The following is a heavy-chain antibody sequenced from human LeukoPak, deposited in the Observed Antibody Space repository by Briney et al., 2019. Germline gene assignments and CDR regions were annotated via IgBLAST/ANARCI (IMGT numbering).Heavy chain of an antibody. V-gene: IGHV4-59*01. CDR1: GGSISGYY. CDR2: MYSTGST. CDR3: ARARVGTTTIFDY. D-gene: IGHD1-26*01. Sequence: SETLSLTCIVSGGSISGYYWSWIRQPPGKGLEWIGYMYSTGSTNYNPSLKSRVAISVDAPKNQFSLSLSSVTAADTAVYYSARARVGTTTIFDYWGQGTLVTVSS. J-gene: IGHJ4*02.